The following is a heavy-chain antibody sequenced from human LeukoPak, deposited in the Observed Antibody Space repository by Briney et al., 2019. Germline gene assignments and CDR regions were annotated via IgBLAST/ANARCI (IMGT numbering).Heavy chain of an antibody. CDR3: AKGKGYCSGTKCYIAFDI. V-gene: IGHV3-23*01. CDR1: GCSFSTYV. Sequence: GGSLRLSCAASGCSFSTYVMSWVRQAPGKGLEWISAISGSSGLTYYGDSVKGRFTISRDNSKNTLYLLMNSLRAEDTAVYYCAKGKGYCSGTKCYIAFDIWGQGTMVTVSS. D-gene: IGHD2-2*01. J-gene: IGHJ3*02. CDR2: ISGSSGLT.